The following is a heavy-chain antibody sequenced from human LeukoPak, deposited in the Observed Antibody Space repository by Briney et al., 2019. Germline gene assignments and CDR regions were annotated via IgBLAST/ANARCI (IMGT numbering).Heavy chain of an antibody. V-gene: IGHV4-59*08. CDR2: IHYTGTT. CDR3: ARLSDDFWSGYRDY. D-gene: IGHD3-3*01. J-gene: IGHJ4*02. Sequence: SETLSLTCIVSGGSINNHYWTWIRQTPGKGLEWIGDIHYTGTTKYNPSLKSRVTISIDTSKNQFSLELSSVTATDTAVYYCARLSDDFWSGYRDYWGQGTLVTVSS. CDR1: GGSINNHY.